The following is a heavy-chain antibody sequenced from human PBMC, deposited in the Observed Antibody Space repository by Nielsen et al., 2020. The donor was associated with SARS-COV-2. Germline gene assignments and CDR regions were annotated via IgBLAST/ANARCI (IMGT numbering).Heavy chain of an antibody. V-gene: IGHV3-64D*06. CDR3: ARDQLFYDSSGYDDAFDI. D-gene: IGHD3-22*01. CDR2: TSTHGGIT. J-gene: IGHJ3*02. CDR1: GFRLSDYP. Sequence: GESLKISCSASGFRLSDYPMHWVRHAPGQGLEHVSSTSTHGGITDYAESVKGRFTISRDNSKNTLYLQMRSLRPEDTAMYYCARDQLFYDSSGYDDAFDIWGQGTMVTVSS.